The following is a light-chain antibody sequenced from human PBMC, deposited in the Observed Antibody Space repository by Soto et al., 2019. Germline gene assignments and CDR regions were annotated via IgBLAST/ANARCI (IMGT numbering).Light chain of an antibody. CDR1: QSVLYSSNNKNY. CDR3: QQYYSKPLT. CDR2: WAS. Sequence: DIVMTQSPDSLAVSLGERATINCKSSQSVLYSSNNKNYLGWYQQKVGQPPKLLIYWASTVESGVPDRFSGSGSGTDFTLTISSLQAEDVAVYYCQQYYSKPLTFGGGTKVEIK. J-gene: IGKJ4*01. V-gene: IGKV4-1*01.